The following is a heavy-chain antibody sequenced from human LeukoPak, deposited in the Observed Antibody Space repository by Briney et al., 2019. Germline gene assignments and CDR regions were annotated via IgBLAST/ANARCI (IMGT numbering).Heavy chain of an antibody. CDR3: ARLGYYYDFSDYPTYYFDY. CDR2: IYYSDGST. J-gene: IGHJ4*02. CDR1: GGSISSGSYY. D-gene: IGHD3-22*01. Sequence: PSETLSLTCTVSGGSISSGSYYWGWIRQPPGKGLEWIGNIYYSDGSTYYYPSLKSRVTISVDTSKNQFSLKLSSVTAADTAVYYCARLGYYYDFSDYPTYYFDYWGQGTLVTVSS. V-gene: IGHV4-39*01.